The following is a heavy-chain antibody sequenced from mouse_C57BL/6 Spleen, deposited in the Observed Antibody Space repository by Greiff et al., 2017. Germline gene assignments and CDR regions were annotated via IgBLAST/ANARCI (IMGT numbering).Heavy chain of an antibody. CDR1: GFNIKDDY. V-gene: IGHV14-4*01. CDR3: TTVCYGTSFAY. CDR2: IDPENGDT. D-gene: IGHD2-1*01. J-gene: IGHJ3*01. Sequence: EVQLQQSGAELVRPGASVKLSCTASGFNIKDDYMHWVKQRPEQGLEWIGWIDPENGDTEYASKFQGKATITADTSSNTAYLQLSRLTSEDTAVCYCTTVCYGTSFAYWGQGTLVTVSA.